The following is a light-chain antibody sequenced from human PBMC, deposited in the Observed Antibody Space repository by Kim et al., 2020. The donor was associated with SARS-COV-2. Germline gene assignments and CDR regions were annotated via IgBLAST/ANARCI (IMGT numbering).Light chain of an antibody. V-gene: IGLV2-14*03. CDR3: SSYTSSSTLV. CDR1: SSDVGGYNY. CDR2: DVS. Sequence: QSALTQPASVSGSPGQSITISCTGTSSDVGGYNYVSWYQQHPGKAPKLMIYDVSNRPSGVSNRFSGSKSGNTASLTISGLQAEDETYYYCSSYTSSSTLVFGTWTKVTVL. J-gene: IGLJ1*01.